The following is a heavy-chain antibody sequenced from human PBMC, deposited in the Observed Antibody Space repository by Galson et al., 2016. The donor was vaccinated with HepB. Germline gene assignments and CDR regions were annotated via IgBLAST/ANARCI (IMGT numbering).Heavy chain of an antibody. V-gene: IGHV3-21*01. CDR3: AREAGTGDRWYFDL. J-gene: IGHJ2*01. D-gene: IGHD7-27*01. Sequence: SLRLSCAASGFDFRNYNMDWVRQAPGKGLEWLSSISSSGTYVFDADSVRGRYSISRDNAKDILFLELNSLGADDTAMYYCAREAGTGDRWYFDLWGRCTLVTGSS. CDR1: GFDFRNYN. CDR2: ISSSGTYV.